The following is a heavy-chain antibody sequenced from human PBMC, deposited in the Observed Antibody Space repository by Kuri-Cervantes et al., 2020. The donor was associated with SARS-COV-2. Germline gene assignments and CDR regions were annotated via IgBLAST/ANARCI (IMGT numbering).Heavy chain of an antibody. J-gene: IGHJ4*02. V-gene: IGHV3-23*01. Sequence: GGSLRLSCAASGFTFSSYAMSWVRQAPGKGLEWVSAISGSGASTYYADSVKGRFTISRDNSKNTLYLQMNSLRAEDTAVYYCAKWEYQLLWPFDYWGQGTLVTVSS. CDR1: GFTFSSYA. CDR3: AKWEYQLLWPFDY. D-gene: IGHD2-2*01. CDR2: ISGSGAST.